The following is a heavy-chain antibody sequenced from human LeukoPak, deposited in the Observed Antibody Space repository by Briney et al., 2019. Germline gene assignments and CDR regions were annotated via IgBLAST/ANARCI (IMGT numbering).Heavy chain of an antibody. CDR3: ARDSIVVVPAAMHYYYYGMDV. Sequence: PGGSLRLSCAASGFTFSSYSMNWVRQAPGKGLEWVSSISSSSSYIYYADSVKGRFTISRDNAKNSLYLQMNSLRAEDTAVYYCARDSIVVVPAAMHYYYYGMDVWGQGTTVTVSS. CDR2: ISSSSSYI. CDR1: GFTFSSYS. J-gene: IGHJ6*02. V-gene: IGHV3-21*01. D-gene: IGHD2-2*01.